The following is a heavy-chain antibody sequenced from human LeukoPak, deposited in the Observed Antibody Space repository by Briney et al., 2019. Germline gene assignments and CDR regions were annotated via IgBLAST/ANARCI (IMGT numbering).Heavy chain of an antibody. Sequence: GGSLRLSCAASGFTFSSYGMHWVRQAPGKGLEWVAVISDDGSNKYYADSVKGRFTISRDNSKNTLYLQMSSLRAEDTAVYYCAILNDYSNYGFDNWGQGTLVTGSS. V-gene: IGHV3-30*03. D-gene: IGHD4-11*01. CDR2: ISDDGSNK. CDR3: AILNDYSNYGFDN. J-gene: IGHJ4*02. CDR1: GFTFSSYG.